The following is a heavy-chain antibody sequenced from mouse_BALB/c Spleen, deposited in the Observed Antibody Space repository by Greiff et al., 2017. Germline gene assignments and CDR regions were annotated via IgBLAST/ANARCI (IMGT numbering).Heavy chain of an antibody. CDR2: ISYSGST. CDR1: GYSITSDYA. V-gene: IGHV3-2*02. CDR3: ARCGLRRAWFAY. Sequence: EVKLQESGPGLVKPSQSLSLTCTVTGYSITSDYAWNWIRQFPGNKLEWMGYISYSGSTSYNPSLKSRISITRDTSKNQFFLQLNSVTTEDTATYYCARCGLRRAWFAYWGQGTLVTVSA. D-gene: IGHD2-2*01. J-gene: IGHJ3*01.